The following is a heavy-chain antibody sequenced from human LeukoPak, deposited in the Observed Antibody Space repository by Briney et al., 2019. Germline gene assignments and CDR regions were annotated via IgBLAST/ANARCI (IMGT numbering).Heavy chain of an antibody. J-gene: IGHJ4*02. CDR2: INSDGSTT. Sequence: GGSLSLSCEASGFTFSTSWLQWVRKAPGKGLVWLSRINSDGSTTNYADSVKGRFTISRDSAKNTLYLQMNSLRDEDTAVYYCARTGDYYYAYWGQGTLVTVSS. CDR1: GFTFSTSW. D-gene: IGHD3-3*01. V-gene: IGHV3-74*01. CDR3: ARTGDYYYAY.